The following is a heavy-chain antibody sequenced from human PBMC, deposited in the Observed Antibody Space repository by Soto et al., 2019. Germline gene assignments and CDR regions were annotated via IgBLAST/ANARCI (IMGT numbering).Heavy chain of an antibody. CDR2: IKPILGTA. Sequence: QVQLVQSGAEVKKPGSSVKVSCKASGGTFSSYTISWVRQAPGQGLEWMGRIKPILGTANYAQKFQGRVTLTADGSTSTAYMDLSSLRSEDKAVYDCARSDCSGGTCYPDWGDPWGQGTLVTVAS. CDR1: GGTFSSYT. CDR3: ARSDCSGGTCYPDWGDP. J-gene: IGHJ5*02. D-gene: IGHD2-15*01. V-gene: IGHV1-69*01.